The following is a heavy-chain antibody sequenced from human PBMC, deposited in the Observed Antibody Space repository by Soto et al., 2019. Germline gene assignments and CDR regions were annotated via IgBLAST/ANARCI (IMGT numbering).Heavy chain of an antibody. J-gene: IGHJ4*02. CDR2: INHSGST. CDR3: ARGRVGATRGLFDY. D-gene: IGHD1-26*01. Sequence: SETLSLTCAVYGGSFSGYYWSWIRQPPGKGLEWIGEINHSGSTNYNPSLKSRVTISVDTSKNQFSLKLSSVTAADTAVYYCARGRVGATRGLFDYWGQGTLVTVSS. V-gene: IGHV4-34*01. CDR1: GGSFSGYY.